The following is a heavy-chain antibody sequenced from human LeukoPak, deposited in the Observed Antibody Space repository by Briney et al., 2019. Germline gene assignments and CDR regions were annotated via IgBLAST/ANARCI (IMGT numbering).Heavy chain of an antibody. Sequence: SQTLSLTCTVSGGSISSGGYYWSWIRQPPGKGLEWIGYIYHSGSTYYNPSPKSRVTISVDRSKNQFSLKLSSVTAADTAVYYCARPPPDFGSGSDAFDIWGQGTMVTVSS. V-gene: IGHV4-30-2*01. CDR3: ARPPPDFGSGSDAFDI. CDR1: GGSISSGGYY. D-gene: IGHD3-3*01. J-gene: IGHJ3*02. CDR2: IYHSGST.